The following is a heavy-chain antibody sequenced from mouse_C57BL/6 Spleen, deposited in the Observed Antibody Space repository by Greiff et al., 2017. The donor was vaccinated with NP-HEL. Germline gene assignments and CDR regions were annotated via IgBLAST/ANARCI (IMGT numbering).Heavy chain of an antibody. CDR2: IYPGDGDT. Sequence: VKLMESGPELVKPGASVKISCKASGYAFSSSWMNWVKQRPGKGLEWIGRIYPGDGDTNYNGKFKGKATLTADKSSSTAYMQLSSLTSEDSAVYFCAREKFTWFAYWGQGTLVTVSA. CDR1: GYAFSSSW. V-gene: IGHV1-82*01. CDR3: AREKFTWFAY. J-gene: IGHJ3*01.